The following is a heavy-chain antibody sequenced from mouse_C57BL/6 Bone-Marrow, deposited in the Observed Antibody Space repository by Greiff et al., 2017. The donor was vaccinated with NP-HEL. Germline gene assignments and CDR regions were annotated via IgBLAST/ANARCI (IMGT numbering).Heavy chain of an antibody. CDR1: GYSITSGYY. D-gene: IGHD1-1*01. CDR2: ISYDGSN. J-gene: IGHJ4*01. Sequence: ESGPGLVKPSQSLSLTCSVTGYSITSGYYWNWIRQFPGNKLEWMGYISYDGSNNYNPSLKNRISITRDTSKNQFFLKLNSVTTEDTATYYCAREVTTVDYYAMDYWGQGTSVTVSS. V-gene: IGHV3-6*01. CDR3: AREVTTVDYYAMDY.